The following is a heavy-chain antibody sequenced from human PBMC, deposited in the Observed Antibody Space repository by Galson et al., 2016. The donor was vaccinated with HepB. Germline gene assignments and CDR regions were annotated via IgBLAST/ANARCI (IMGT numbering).Heavy chain of an antibody. CDR2: MHQDGST. V-gene: IGHV4-38-2*02. D-gene: IGHD3-10*01. CDR3: ARAAGGENWYFDL. J-gene: IGHJ2*01. CDR1: GYSLSSGYY. Sequence: SETLSLTCTVSGYSLSSGYYWGWIRQTPGKGLEWIGRMHQDGSTYYNPSFKGRVSTSVDTSKNQFSLNLNSVTAADTAVYYCARAAGGENWYFDLWGRGTLVTVSA.